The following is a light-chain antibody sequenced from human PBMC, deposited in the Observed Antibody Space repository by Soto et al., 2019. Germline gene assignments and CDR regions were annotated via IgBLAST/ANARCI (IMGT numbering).Light chain of an antibody. CDR2: GAS. CDR3: HHYNAFPWP. J-gene: IGKJ1*01. V-gene: IGKV1-5*01. CDR1: QSIRNW. Sequence: DIQMTQSPSTLSASVGDRVTITCRASQSIRNWLAWYQDKPGKAPKLLIYGASSLESGVPSRFSRSGSGTEFTHTIGGLQPDDFATYYCHHYNAFPWPLGQGTNVEIK.